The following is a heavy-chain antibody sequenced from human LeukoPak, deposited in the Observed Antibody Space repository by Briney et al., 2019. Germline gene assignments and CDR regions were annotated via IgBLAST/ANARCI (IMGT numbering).Heavy chain of an antibody. V-gene: IGHV3-23*01. D-gene: IGHD6-19*01. CDR2: VRVSDET. Sequence: GGSLRLSCAASGFTFSNYAMNWVRQAPGKGLEWVSGVRVSDETYYADAVKGRFTISRDNSKNTLYLQVNSLRAEDTAVYYCAKIIHSSGWYYFDYWGQGTLVTVSS. J-gene: IGHJ4*02. CDR3: AKIIHSSGWYYFDY. CDR1: GFTFSNYA.